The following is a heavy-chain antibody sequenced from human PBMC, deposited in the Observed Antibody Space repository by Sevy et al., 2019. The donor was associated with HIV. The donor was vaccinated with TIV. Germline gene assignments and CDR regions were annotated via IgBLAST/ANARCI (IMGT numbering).Heavy chain of an antibody. V-gene: IGHV3-23*01. Sequence: GGSLRLSCAASGFTFSSYAMSWVRQAPGKGLEWVSAISGSGGSTYYADSVKGRFTISRDNSKNTLYLQMNSLRAEDTAVYYCAKGTYCGGDYYSYYFDYWGQGTLVTVSS. CDR1: GFTFSSYA. J-gene: IGHJ4*02. CDR3: AKGTYCGGDYYSYYFDY. D-gene: IGHD2-21*02. CDR2: ISGSGGST.